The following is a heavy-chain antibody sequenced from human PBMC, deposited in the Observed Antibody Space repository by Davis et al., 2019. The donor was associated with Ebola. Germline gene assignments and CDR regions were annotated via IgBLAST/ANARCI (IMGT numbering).Heavy chain of an antibody. Sequence: GGSLRLSCAASGFTFSDYDMHWVRQVTGRGLEWVSGIGKGGDTYYVGSVKGRFTISRENAKNSLYLQMNSLRAEDTAVYYCARGSVGFDPWGQGTLVTVSS. V-gene: IGHV3-13*01. CDR3: ARGSVGFDP. CDR1: GFTFSDYD. D-gene: IGHD3-10*01. J-gene: IGHJ5*02. CDR2: IGKGGDT.